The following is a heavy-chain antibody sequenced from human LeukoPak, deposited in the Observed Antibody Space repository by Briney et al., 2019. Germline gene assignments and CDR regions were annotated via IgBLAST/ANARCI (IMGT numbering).Heavy chain of an antibody. CDR2: IQRDGRET. CDR3: ARLSDSIDCFGFDN. Sequence: PGASLRLSCAASGFTFSSYWMSSVRHPPGKWLDWVANIQRDGRETYYGDSVKGRFTISRHTAKTSLYLQMTSLSPADTAVYYCARLSDSIDCFGFDNWGPGSLVTVPS. CDR1: GFTFSSYW. V-gene: IGHV3-7*01. J-gene: IGHJ4*02. D-gene: IGHD2-21*02.